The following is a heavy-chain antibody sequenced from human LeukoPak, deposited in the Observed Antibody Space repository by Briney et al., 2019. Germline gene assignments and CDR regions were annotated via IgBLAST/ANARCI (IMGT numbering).Heavy chain of an antibody. D-gene: IGHD6-19*01. Sequence: SVTASCKASGYTFTSYGISWVRQAPGQGLGWMGGIIPIFGTANYAQKFQGRVTITADESTSTAYMELSSLRSEDTAVYYCAAHPRVAVAGTVGSHLKEVWGQGTLVTVSS. CDR2: IIPIFGTA. J-gene: IGHJ4*01. V-gene: IGHV1-69*13. CDR3: AAHPRVAVAGTVGSHLKEV. CDR1: GYTFTSYG.